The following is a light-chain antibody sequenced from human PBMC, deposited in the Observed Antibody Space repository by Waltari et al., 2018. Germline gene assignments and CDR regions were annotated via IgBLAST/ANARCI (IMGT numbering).Light chain of an antibody. CDR3: QQYSSNPIT. CDR1: QSLFFGASGKNY. V-gene: IGKV4-1*01. CDR2: WAS. J-gene: IGKJ5*01. Sequence: DIVLTQSPDSLAASLGERATIDCWSSQSLFFGASGKNYLAWYQQKPGQPPKVLIYWASTREAGVPERISGSGSGAHFTLTVGSLQAEDVAVYYCQQYSSNPITFGQGTRLEI.